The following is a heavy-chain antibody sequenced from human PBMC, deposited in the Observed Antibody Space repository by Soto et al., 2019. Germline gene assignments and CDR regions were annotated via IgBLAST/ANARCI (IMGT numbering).Heavy chain of an antibody. D-gene: IGHD3-10*01. J-gene: IGHJ5*02. CDR2: INTAGTSI. CDR1: GFTFSTYS. CDR3: ARGSDWLGT. V-gene: IGHV3-48*02. Sequence: GGSMRLSCAASGFTFSTYSTNWARQAPGKGLEWASYINTAGTSIFYAYFVRGRLSTSSDNAKNSLYLQMDSLRDEDTATYFCARGSDWLGTWGQETLVTVSS.